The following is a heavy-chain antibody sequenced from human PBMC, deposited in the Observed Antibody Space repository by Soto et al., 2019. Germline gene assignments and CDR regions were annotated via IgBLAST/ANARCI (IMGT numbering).Heavy chain of an antibody. CDR1: GGTFSSYA. J-gene: IGHJ6*02. V-gene: IGHV1-69*13. CDR2: IIPIFGTA. CDR3: ARATSYCGGDCYYYYYGMDV. D-gene: IGHD2-21*02. Sequence: AASVKVSCKASGGTFSSYAISWVRQAPGQGLEWMGGIIPIFGTANYAQKFQGRVTITADESTSTAYMELSSLRSEDTAVYYCARATSYCGGDCYYYYYGMDVWGQGTTVTVSS.